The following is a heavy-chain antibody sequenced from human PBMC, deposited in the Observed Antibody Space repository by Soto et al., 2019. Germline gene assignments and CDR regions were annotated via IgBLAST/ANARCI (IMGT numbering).Heavy chain of an antibody. CDR3: ARAFSITMVRGVIGPCWFDP. D-gene: IGHD3-10*01. J-gene: IGHJ5*02. CDR1: GGSISSGGYY. Sequence: QVQLQESGPGLVKPSQTLSLTCTVSGGSISSGGYYWSWIRQHPGKGLEWIGYIYYSGSTYYNPSLKSRVTISVDTSKNQFSLKLSSVTAADTAVYYCARAFSITMVRGVIGPCWFDPWGQGTLVTVSS. V-gene: IGHV4-31*03. CDR2: IYYSGST.